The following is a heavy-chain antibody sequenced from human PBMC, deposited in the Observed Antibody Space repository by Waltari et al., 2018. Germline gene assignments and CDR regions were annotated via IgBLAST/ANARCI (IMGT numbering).Heavy chain of an antibody. CDR1: GFTFRNYG. J-gene: IGHJ4*02. Sequence: QVQLVESGGGVVQPGKSLRISCEASGFTFRNYGFHWVRQAPGKALDWVAVISSDGNFKYHADSVKGRFTISRDNSRNTLYLQMDSLTIEDTGVYFCAKEKRNVGVDYWGQGILVTGSS. CDR2: ISSDGNFK. V-gene: IGHV3-30*18. D-gene: IGHD3-10*02. CDR3: AKEKRNVGVDY.